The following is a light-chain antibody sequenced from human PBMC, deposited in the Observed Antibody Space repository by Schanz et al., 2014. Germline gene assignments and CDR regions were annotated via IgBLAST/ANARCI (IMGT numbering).Light chain of an antibody. Sequence: QSALTQPRSVSGSPGQSVTISCTGTSSDVGGYNYVSWYQQHPGKAPKLMIYDVSKRPSGVPDRFSGSKSGNTASLTISGLQAEDEADYFCSSYRSGSTLVFGGGTKLTVL. V-gene: IGLV2-11*01. CDR1: SSDVGGYNY. CDR2: DVS. J-gene: IGLJ2*01. CDR3: SSYRSGSTLV.